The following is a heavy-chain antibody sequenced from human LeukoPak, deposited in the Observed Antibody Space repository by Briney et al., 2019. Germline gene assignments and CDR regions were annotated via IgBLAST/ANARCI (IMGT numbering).Heavy chain of an antibody. J-gene: IGHJ5*02. CDR1: GYTFTAYY. Sequence: ASVKVSCKASGYTFTAYYLHWVRRAPGQGIEWMGRINPNSGGTNYAQKFQGRVTMTRDTSISTAYMELSRLRSDDTAVYYCARETIAAAGRFDPWGQGTLVTVSS. CDR2: INPNSGGT. CDR3: ARETIAAAGRFDP. D-gene: IGHD6-13*01. V-gene: IGHV1-2*06.